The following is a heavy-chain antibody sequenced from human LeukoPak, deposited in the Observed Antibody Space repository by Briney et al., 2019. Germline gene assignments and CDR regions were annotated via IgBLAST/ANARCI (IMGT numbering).Heavy chain of an antibody. Sequence: GASVKVSCKASGYTFTSYGISWVRRAPGQGLEWMGWISAYNGNTNYAQKLQGRVTMTTDTSTSTAYMELRSLRSDDTAVYYCARDYYGDFEAEDAFDIWGQGTMVTVSS. CDR3: ARDYYGDFEAEDAFDI. D-gene: IGHD4-17*01. V-gene: IGHV1-18*01. CDR2: ISAYNGNT. CDR1: GYTFTSYG. J-gene: IGHJ3*02.